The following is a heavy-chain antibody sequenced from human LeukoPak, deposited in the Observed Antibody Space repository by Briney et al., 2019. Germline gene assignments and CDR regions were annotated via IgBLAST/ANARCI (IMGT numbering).Heavy chain of an antibody. CDR3: AKRIAGAGNQQAFDY. V-gene: IGHV3-23*01. D-gene: IGHD1-26*01. J-gene: IGHJ4*02. Sequence: AGGSLRLSCAASGFTFSSYAMSWIRQAPVKGLEWISGISSSSRITYNADTVKGRFTISRDNSENTLYLQMNSLRAEETAVYYCAKRIAGAGNQQAFDYWGQGTLVTVSS. CDR1: GFTFSSYA. CDR2: ISSSSRIT.